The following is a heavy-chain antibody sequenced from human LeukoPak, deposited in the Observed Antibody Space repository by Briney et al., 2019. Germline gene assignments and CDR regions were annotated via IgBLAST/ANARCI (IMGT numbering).Heavy chain of an antibody. V-gene: IGHV5-51*01. J-gene: IGHJ4*02. CDR3: VRQGYNSTWDRYLAY. D-gene: IGHD6-13*01. CDR2: IYPGDSDV. Sequence: GESLKISCKGSGYSFSNYWIGWVRQMPGKGLEWMGIIYPGDSDVRYSPSFQGQVTISADKSISTAYLQWSSLQASDTAMYYCVRQGYNSTWDRYLAYWGQGTQVTVSS. CDR1: GYSFSNYW.